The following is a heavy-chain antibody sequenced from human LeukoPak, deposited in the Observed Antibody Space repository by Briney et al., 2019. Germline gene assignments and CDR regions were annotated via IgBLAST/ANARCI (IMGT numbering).Heavy chain of an antibody. CDR2: IQSKTDGGTI. CDR3: TTGPYYYGSGSYYPRPDY. V-gene: IGHV3-15*01. CDR1: GFTFSNAW. J-gene: IGHJ4*02. D-gene: IGHD3-10*01. Sequence: GGSLRLSCEASGFTFSNAWMSWVRQAPGKGLEWVGRIQSKTDGGTIDYAAPVKGRFTISRDDSKNTLYLQMNSLKTEDTAVYYCTTGPYYYGSGSYYPRPDYWGQGTLVTVSS.